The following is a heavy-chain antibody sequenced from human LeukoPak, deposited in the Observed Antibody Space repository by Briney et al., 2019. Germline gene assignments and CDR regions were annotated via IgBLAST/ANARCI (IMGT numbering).Heavy chain of an antibody. J-gene: IGHJ3*02. CDR1: GGSIISGNFY. CDR3: AGPHDSSGYYYNDAFDI. Sequence: SSQTLSLICTVSGGSIISGNFYWSWIRQPGGKGLEWIGRISTSGSTNYNPSLKSRVTISVDTSKNQFSLKLSSVTAADTAVYYCAGPHDSSGYYYNDAFDIWGQGTMVTVSS. D-gene: IGHD3-22*01. CDR2: ISTSGST. V-gene: IGHV4-61*02.